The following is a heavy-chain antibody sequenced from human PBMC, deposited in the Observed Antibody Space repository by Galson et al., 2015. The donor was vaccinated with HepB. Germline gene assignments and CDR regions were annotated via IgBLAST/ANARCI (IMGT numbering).Heavy chain of an antibody. CDR3: ARELILFYRDYYYYGMDV. CDR1: GGTFSSYT. D-gene: IGHD2/OR15-2a*01. V-gene: IGHV1-69*04. Sequence: SVKVSCKASGGTFSSYTISWVRQAPGQGLEWMGRIIPILGIANYAQKFQGRVTITADKSTSTAYMELSSLRSEDTAVYYCARELILFYRDYYYYGMDVWGQGTTVTVFS. J-gene: IGHJ6*02. CDR2: IIPILGIA.